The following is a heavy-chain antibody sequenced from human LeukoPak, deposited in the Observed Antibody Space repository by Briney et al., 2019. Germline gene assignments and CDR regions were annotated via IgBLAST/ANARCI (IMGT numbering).Heavy chain of an antibody. Sequence: GGSLRLSCAASGFTFSSYGMHWVRQAPGKGLEWVAFIRYDGSNKYYADSVKGRFTISRDNSKSTLYLQMNSLRPEDTAVYYCARDNLYSIFNWFDPWGQGTLVTVSS. V-gene: IGHV3-30*02. D-gene: IGHD6-13*01. CDR2: IRYDGSNK. J-gene: IGHJ5*02. CDR1: GFTFSSYG. CDR3: ARDNLYSIFNWFDP.